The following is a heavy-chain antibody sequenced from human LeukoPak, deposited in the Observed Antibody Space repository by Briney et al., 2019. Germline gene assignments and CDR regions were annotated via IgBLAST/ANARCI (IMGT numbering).Heavy chain of an antibody. CDR3: ARDSFRVVRDF. J-gene: IGHJ4*02. Sequence: ASETLSLTCTVSGDSMIDNNFYWGWTRQSPQKGLEWIASIYYNGKSLYNPSLKSRVTISVDASKNQISLRLSSVAAADTAVYYCARDSFRVVRDFWGRGILVTVSS. CDR2: IYYNGKS. D-gene: IGHD3-3*01. CDR1: GDSMIDNNFY. V-gene: IGHV4-39*07.